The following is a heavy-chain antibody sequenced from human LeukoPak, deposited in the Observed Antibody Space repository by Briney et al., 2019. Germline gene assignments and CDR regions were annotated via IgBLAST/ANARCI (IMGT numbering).Heavy chain of an antibody. J-gene: IGHJ1*01. CDR1: GGSISSYY. V-gene: IGHV4-59*01. D-gene: IGHD6-13*01. Sequence: TSETLSLTCTVSGGSISSYYWSWIRQPPGKGLEWIGYIYYSGSTNYNPSLKSRVTISVDTSKNQFSLKLSSVTAADTAVYYCARVEQLVSGVEYFQHWGQGTLVTVSS. CDR2: IYYSGST. CDR3: ARVEQLVSGVEYFQH.